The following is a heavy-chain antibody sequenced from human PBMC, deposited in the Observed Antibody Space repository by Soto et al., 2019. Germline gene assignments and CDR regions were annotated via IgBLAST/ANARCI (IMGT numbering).Heavy chain of an antibody. CDR3: ARLLTEGVTYREDAFDI. V-gene: IGHV1-18*01. J-gene: IGHJ3*02. CDR2: ISTYNGKT. D-gene: IGHD3-9*01. Sequence: ASVKDSRKASGYTFSSHVISWVRQAPGQGLEWMGWISTYNGKTDCSQKFQGRVTMTADTRTTTGYMELRSLRSDDTAIYYCARLLTEGVTYREDAFDIWGQGTKVTVSS. CDR1: GYTFSSHV.